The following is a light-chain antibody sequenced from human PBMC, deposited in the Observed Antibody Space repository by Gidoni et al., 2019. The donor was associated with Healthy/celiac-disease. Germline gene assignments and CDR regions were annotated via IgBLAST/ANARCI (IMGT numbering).Light chain of an antibody. J-gene: IGKJ4*01. Sequence: DIVMTQYPLSLPGTPVEPGSISCRSSESLLQSHGYNYLDGYLQKPGQSPQLLIYLGSNRASGVPDRFRGSGSGTDFTLKSSRVEAEDVGVYYCMQALQTPLTFGGGTKVEIK. CDR3: MQALQTPLT. CDR2: LGS. V-gene: IGKV2-28*01. CDR1: ESLLQSHGYNY.